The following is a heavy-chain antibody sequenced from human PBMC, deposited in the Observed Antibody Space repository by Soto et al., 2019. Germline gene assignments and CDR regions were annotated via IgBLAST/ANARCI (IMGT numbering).Heavy chain of an antibody. D-gene: IGHD3-3*01. CDR3: ASENYDFWSGYKKRAGWFDP. CDR1: GGSVSSGSYY. V-gene: IGHV4-61*01. J-gene: IGHJ5*02. CDR2: LYYSGST. Sequence: QVQLQESGPGLVKPSETLSLTCTVSGGSVSSGSYYWSWIRQPPGKGLEGIGYLYYSGSTNYNPSLKSRVAISVDTSKNQFSLMLSSVNAADTAVYYCASENYDFWSGYKKRAGWFDPWGEGTLVTVSS.